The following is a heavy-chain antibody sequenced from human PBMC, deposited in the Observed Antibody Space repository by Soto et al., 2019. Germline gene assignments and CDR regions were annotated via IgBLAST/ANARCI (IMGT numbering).Heavy chain of an antibody. Sequence: VQLVQSGAEVKKPGASVKVSCKASGYTFTSYGISWVRQAPGQGLEWMGWISAYNGNTNYAQKIQGXXTXTXXTSTSTAYMELRSLRSDDTAVYSCASRDSSGWYRYWGQGTLVTVSS. CDR1: GYTFTSYG. D-gene: IGHD6-19*01. J-gene: IGHJ4*02. CDR2: ISAYNGNT. V-gene: IGHV1-18*01. CDR3: ASRDSSGWYRY.